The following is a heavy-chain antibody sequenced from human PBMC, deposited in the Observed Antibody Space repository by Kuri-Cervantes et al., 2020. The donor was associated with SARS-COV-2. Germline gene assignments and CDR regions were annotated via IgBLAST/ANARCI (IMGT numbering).Heavy chain of an antibody. V-gene: IGHV3-23*01. D-gene: IGHD5-24*01. CDR2: ISGSGGST. CDR1: GFTFSSYS. J-gene: IGHJ3*02. CDR3: ARGWDAFDI. Sequence: GGSLRLSCAASGFTFSSYSMNWVRQAPGKGLEWVSAISGSGGSTYYADSVKGRFTISRDNSKNTLYLQMNSLRAEDTAVYYCARGWDAFDIWGQGTMVTVSS.